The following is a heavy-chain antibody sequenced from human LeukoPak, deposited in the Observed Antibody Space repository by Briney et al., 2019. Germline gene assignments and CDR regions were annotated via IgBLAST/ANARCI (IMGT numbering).Heavy chain of an antibody. J-gene: IGHJ4*02. CDR3: ARGVPVPIDY. V-gene: IGHV4-30-2*01. CDR1: GGSISSGGYY. CDR2: INHSGST. Sequence: SQTLSLTCTVSGGSISSGGYYWSWIRQPPGKGLEWIGEINHSGSTNYNPSLKSRVTISVDTSKNQFSLKLSSVTAADTAVYYCARGVPVPIDYWGQGTLVTVSS.